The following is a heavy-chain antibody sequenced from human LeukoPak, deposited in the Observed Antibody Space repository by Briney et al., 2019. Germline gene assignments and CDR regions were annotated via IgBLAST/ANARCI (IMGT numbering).Heavy chain of an antibody. CDR2: ISGYNGNT. J-gene: IGHJ3*02. D-gene: IGHD4-23*01. CDR3: GRPDYGGSRGAFDI. Sequence: ASVKVSCKASGNTFTSYGISWVRQAPGQGLEWMGWISGYNGNTNYAQKLQGRVTMTTDTSTSIAYMELWSLRSDDTAVYYCGRPDYGGSRGAFDIWGQGTMVTVSS. V-gene: IGHV1-18*01. CDR1: GNTFTSYG.